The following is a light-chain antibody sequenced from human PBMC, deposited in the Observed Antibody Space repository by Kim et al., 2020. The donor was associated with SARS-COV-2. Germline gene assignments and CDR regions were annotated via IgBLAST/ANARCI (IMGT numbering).Light chain of an antibody. J-gene: IGLJ3*02. CDR2: QDS. V-gene: IGLV3-1*01. Sequence: SYELTQPPSVSVSPGQTASITCSGDKLGDKYACWYQQKPGQSPVLVIYQDSKRPSGIPERFSGSNSGNTATLTISGTQAMDEADYYCQAWVSSIRVFGGG. CDR1: KLGDKY. CDR3: QAWVSSIRV.